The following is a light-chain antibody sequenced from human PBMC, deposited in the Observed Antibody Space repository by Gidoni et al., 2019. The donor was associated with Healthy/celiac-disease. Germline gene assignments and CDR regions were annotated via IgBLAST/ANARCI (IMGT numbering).Light chain of an antibody. V-gene: IGKV1-8*01. CDR2: AAS. CDR3: LQYYSYPLLT. CDR1: QGISSY. J-gene: IGKJ4*01. Sequence: AIRMTQSPSSFSASTGDRVTITCRASQGISSYLAWYQQKPGKAPKLLIYAASTLQSGVPSRFSGSGSGTDFTLTISCLQSEDFATYYCLQYYSYPLLTFGGGTKVEIK.